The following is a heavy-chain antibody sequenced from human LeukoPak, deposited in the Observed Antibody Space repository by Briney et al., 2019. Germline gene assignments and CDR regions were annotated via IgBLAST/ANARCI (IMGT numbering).Heavy chain of an antibody. Sequence: SETLSLTCAVSGGSISSGGYSWSWIRQRPGKGLEWIGYIYCSGSTYFNLSLKSRVTISVDTSKNQFSLKLSSVTAADTAVYYCARGVLSSDPKFDLWGQGTLVTVSS. CDR2: IYCSGST. V-gene: IGHV4-30-4*07. CDR1: GGSISSGGYS. J-gene: IGHJ5*02. CDR3: ARGVLSSDPKFDL. D-gene: IGHD2/OR15-2a*01.